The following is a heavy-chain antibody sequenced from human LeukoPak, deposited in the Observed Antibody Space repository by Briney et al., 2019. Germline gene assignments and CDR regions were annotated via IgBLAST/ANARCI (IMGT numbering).Heavy chain of an antibody. CDR1: GFTFDDYA. CDR2: ISWNSGSI. CDR3: AKDNDILTGPPGSFDY. J-gene: IGHJ4*02. V-gene: IGHV3-9*01. D-gene: IGHD3-9*01. Sequence: GGSLRLSCAASGFTFDDYAMHWVRQAPGKGLGWVSGISWNSGSIGYADSVKGRFTISRDNAKNSLYLQMNSLRAEDTALYYCAKDNDILTGPPGSFDYWGQGTLVTVSS.